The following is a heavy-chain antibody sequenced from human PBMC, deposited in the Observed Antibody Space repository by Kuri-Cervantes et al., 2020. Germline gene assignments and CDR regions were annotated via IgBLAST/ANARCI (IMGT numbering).Heavy chain of an antibody. CDR2: IYYSGST. CDR3: ARPGGGFFWSAYYGDGMDV. V-gene: IGHV4-39*01. D-gene: IGHD3-3*01. CDR1: GGSISSSSYY. Sequence: GSLRLSCTVSGGSISSSSYYWGWIRQPPGKGLEWIGSIYYSGSTYYNPSLKSRVTISVDTSKNQFSLKLSSVTAADTAVYYCARPGGGFFWSAYYGDGMDVWGQGTTVTVSS. J-gene: IGHJ6*02.